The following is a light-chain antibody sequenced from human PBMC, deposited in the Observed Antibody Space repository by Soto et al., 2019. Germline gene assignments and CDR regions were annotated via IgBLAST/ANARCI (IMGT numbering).Light chain of an antibody. CDR1: SSDVGGYNF. CDR3: TSYAGTINLVL. CDR2: DVS. V-gene: IGLV2-8*01. J-gene: IGLJ2*01. Sequence: QSALTQPPSASGSPGQSVTISCTGTSSDVGGYNFVSWYQQHPGKAPKLMIHDVSKRPSGVPDRFSASKSGNTASLTVSGLQAEDEADYYCTSYAGTINLVLFGGGTKVTVL.